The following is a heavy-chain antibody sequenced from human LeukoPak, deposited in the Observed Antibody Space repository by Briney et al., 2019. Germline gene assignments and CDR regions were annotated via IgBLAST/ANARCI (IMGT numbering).Heavy chain of an antibody. D-gene: IGHD6-25*01. CDR2: IIPIFGTA. V-gene: IGHV1-69*06. J-gene: IGHJ4*02. CDR1: GGTFSSYA. Sequence: GSSVKVSCKASGGTFSSYAISWVRQAPGQGLEWMGGIIPIFGTANYAQKFQGRVTITADKSTSTAYMELSSLRVEDTAVYYCARDPSAGSESWGQGTLVTVSS. CDR3: ARDPSAGSES.